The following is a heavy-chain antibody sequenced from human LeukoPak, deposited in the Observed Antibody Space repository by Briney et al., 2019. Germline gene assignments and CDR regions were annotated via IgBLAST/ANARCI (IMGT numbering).Heavy chain of an antibody. Sequence: GESLKISCKGSGYSFTSHWLSWVRQMPGKGLEWMGRVDPSDSYTNYSPSFQGHVTISADKSISTAYLQWSSLKASDTAMYYCARDSQIAVAANYWGQGTLVTVSS. V-gene: IGHV5-10-1*01. CDR2: VDPSDSYT. D-gene: IGHD6-19*01. CDR3: ARDSQIAVAANY. CDR1: GYSFTSHW. J-gene: IGHJ4*02.